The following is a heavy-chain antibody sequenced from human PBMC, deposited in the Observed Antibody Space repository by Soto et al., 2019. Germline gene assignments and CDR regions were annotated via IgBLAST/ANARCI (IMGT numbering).Heavy chain of an antibody. CDR1: GFTFSSCA. CDR3: ARGRSGSYFWTPGY. D-gene: IGHD1-26*01. Sequence: GGSLRLSCAASGFTFSSCAMGWVRQAPGKGLEWVSVIFYNGSIKYYADSVKGRFTISRDNSKNTLYLQMNSLRAEDTAVYYCARGRSGSYFWTPGYWGQGTLVTVSS. V-gene: IGHV3-30*04. J-gene: IGHJ4*02. CDR2: IFYNGSIK.